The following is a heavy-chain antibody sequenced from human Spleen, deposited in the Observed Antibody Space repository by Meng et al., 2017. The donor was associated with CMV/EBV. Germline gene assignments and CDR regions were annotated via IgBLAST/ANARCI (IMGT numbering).Heavy chain of an antibody. J-gene: IGHJ6*02. CDR2: TYYRSKWYN. D-gene: IGHD2-2*02. CDR1: GDSVSSNSAV. CDR3: ARDPNQLLYLGDYYGMDV. Sequence: SETLSLTCVISGDSVSSNSAVWSWIRQSPSRGLEWLGRTYYRSKWYNDYAVSVKSRITINPDTSKNQFSLQLNSVTPEDTAVYYCARDPNQLLYLGDYYGMDVWGQGTTVTVSS. V-gene: IGHV6-1*01.